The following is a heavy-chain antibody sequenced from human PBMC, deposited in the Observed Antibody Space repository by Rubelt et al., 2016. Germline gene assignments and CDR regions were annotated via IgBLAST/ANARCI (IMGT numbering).Heavy chain of an antibody. J-gene: IGHJ4*02. V-gene: IGHV1-69*01. CDR3: ATPPGVGKY. Sequence: QVQLVQSGAEVKKPGSSVKVSCKASGGTFSSYAISWVRQAPGQGLEWMGGIIPIFGTANYAQTCQGRGAITADESTSTAYMELSSLRSEDTAVYCGATPPGVGKYWGQGTLVTVSS. CDR2: IIPIFGTA. D-gene: IGHD2-8*01. CDR1: GGTFSSYA.